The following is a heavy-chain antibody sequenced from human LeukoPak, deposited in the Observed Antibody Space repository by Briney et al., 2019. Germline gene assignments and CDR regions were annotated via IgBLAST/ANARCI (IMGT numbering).Heavy chain of an antibody. J-gene: IGHJ6*02. CDR1: GLSFSSYA. CDR2: ISNDGRNR. CDR3: AREECDRIAASGPDNYYYYGMGV. D-gene: IGHD6-13*01. V-gene: IGHV3-30*04. Sequence: GQSLSLSWAVSGLSFSSYAMHWVRQPQSKGMGWVAVISNDGRNRNYADSVKGRFTSSRDNSQHTLCLQMNSLRAEDKAVYYCAREECDRIAASGPDNYYYYGMGVWGQGTTVTVSS.